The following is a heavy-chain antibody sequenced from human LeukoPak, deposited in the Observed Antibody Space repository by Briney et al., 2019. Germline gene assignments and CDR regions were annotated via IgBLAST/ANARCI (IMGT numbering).Heavy chain of an antibody. CDR1: GGSISSYY. D-gene: IGHD2-21*02. CDR2: IYYSGST. Sequence: SETLSLTCTVSGGSISSYYWSWIRQPPGKGLEWIGDIYYSGSTNYNPSLKVRVTISVDTSKNQFSLKLSSVTAADTAVYYCARAEAYCGGDCYPDAFDIWGQGTMVTVSS. J-gene: IGHJ3*02. V-gene: IGHV4-59*01. CDR3: ARAEAYCGGDCYPDAFDI.